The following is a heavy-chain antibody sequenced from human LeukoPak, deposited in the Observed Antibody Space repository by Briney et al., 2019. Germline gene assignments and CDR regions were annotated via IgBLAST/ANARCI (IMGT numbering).Heavy chain of an antibody. CDR1: GYTFTGYY. D-gene: IGHD6-13*01. CDR3: ARGYSSSSGMDV. CDR2: INLNSGGT. J-gene: IGHJ6*02. Sequence: EASVKVSCKASGYTFTGYYMHWVRQAPGQGLEWMGWINLNSGGTNYPQKFQGRVTMTRDTSISTAYMELSRLRSDDTAVYYCARGYSSSSGMDVWGQGTTVTVSS. V-gene: IGHV1-2*02.